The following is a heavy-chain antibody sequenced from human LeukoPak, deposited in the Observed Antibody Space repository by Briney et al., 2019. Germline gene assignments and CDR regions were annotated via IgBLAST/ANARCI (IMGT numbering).Heavy chain of an antibody. Sequence: PSETLSLTCTVSGFSISSGYYWGWIRQPPGKGLEWIASIYHGGSTYYNPSLKSRVTISVDTPKNQSSLKLSSVTAADTAVYYCAREDTAYYGMDVWGQGTTVTVSS. CDR3: AREDTAYYGMDV. D-gene: IGHD5-18*01. CDR1: GFSISSGYY. V-gene: IGHV4-38-2*02. J-gene: IGHJ6*02. CDR2: IYHGGST.